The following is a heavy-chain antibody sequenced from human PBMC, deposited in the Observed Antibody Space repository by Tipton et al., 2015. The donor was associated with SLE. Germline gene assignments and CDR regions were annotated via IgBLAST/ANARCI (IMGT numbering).Heavy chain of an antibody. CDR2: IYHSGST. CDR3: AGTPWLVRFEY. D-gene: IGHD6-19*01. J-gene: IGHJ4*02. Sequence: TLSLTCAVSGYSISSGYYWGWIRQPPGKGLEWIGSIYHSGSTYYNPSLKSRVTISVDTSKNQFSLKLRSVTAADTAVYYCAGTPWLVRFEYWGQGTLVNVSP. CDR1: GYSISSGYY. V-gene: IGHV4-38-2*01.